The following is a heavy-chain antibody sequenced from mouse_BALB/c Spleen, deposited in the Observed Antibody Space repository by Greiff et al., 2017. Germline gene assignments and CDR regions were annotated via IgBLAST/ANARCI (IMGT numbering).Heavy chain of an antibody. CDR2: IDPSDSYT. J-gene: IGHJ4*01. V-gene: IGHV1-69*02. Sequence: QSCKASGYTFTSYWMHWVKQRPGQGLEWIGEIDPSDSYTNYNQKFKGKATLTVDKSSSTAYMQLSSLTSEDSAVYYCARLIITTVSYAMDYWGQGTSVTVSS. CDR1: GYTFTSYW. D-gene: IGHD1-1*01. CDR3: ARLIITTVSYAMDY.